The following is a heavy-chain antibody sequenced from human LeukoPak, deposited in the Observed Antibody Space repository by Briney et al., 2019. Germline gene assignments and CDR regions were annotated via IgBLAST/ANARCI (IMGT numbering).Heavy chain of an antibody. CDR1: GYTFTGYY. Sequence: ASVKVSCKAPGYTFTGYYMHWVRQAPGQGLEWMGWINPNSGGTNYAQKFQGRVTMTRDTSISTAYMELSRLRSDDTAVYYCARSMVRGSRNYYYGMDVWGQGTTVTVSS. J-gene: IGHJ6*02. CDR3: ARSMVRGSRNYYYGMDV. V-gene: IGHV1-2*02. CDR2: INPNSGGT. D-gene: IGHD3-10*01.